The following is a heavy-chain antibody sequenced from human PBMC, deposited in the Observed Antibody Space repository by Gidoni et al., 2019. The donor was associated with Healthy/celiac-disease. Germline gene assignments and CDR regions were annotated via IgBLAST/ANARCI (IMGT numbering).Heavy chain of an antibody. CDR3: ARPEYSSSPPWGDAFDI. J-gene: IGHJ3*02. V-gene: IGHV4-34*01. CDR1: GGSCSGYY. CDR2: INHSGST. D-gene: IGHD6-6*01. Sequence: QVQLQQWGAGLLKPSETLSLTCAVYGGSCSGYYWSWIRQPPGKGLEWIGEINHSGSTNYNPSLKSRVTISVDTSKNQFSLKLSSVTAADTAVYYCARPEYSSSPPWGDAFDIWGQGTMVTVSS.